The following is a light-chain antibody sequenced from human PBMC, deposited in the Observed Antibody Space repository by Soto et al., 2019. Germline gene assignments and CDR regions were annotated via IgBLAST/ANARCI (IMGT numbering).Light chain of an antibody. Sequence: QSALTQPASVSGSPGQSITISCTGTSSDVGGYKYVSWYQQHPGKDPKLMIYEVSNRPSGVSNRFSGSKSGNTASLTISGLQAEDEADYYCSSYTSNSTWVFGGGTKLTVL. J-gene: IGLJ3*02. CDR3: SSYTSNSTWV. CDR2: EVS. CDR1: SSDVGGYKY. V-gene: IGLV2-14*01.